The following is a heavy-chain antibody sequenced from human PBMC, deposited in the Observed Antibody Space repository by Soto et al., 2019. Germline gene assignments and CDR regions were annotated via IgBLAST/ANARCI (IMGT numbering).Heavy chain of an antibody. CDR3: AAYGPNSGGRY. J-gene: IGHJ4*02. V-gene: IGHV3-66*01. Sequence: EVQLVQSGGALVQPGGSLRLSCVASGFAIYRNDMIWVRQAPGKGLEWVAHIHSDHKTFYADSVKGRFTISKDNSKNTLFFEMNSLRSEDTALYYCAAYGPNSGGRYWGQGTLVTVSP. CDR2: IHSDHKT. D-gene: IGHD4-17*01. CDR1: GFAIYRND.